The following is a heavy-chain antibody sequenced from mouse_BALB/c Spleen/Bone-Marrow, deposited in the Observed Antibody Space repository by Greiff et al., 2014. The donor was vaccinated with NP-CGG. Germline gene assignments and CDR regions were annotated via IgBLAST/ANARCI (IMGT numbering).Heavy chain of an antibody. CDR2: IDPYSGGS. CDR3: ARRVYYDYYAMDY. Sequence: LEESGPELVKPGASVKVSCKASGYTFTNYNMYWVKQSHGKSLEWIGYIDPYSGGSRYNQNFKGKATLTVDKSSSTAYMHLNSRTSEDSAVYYCARRVYYDYYAMDYWGQGTSVTVSS. V-gene: IGHV1S135*01. D-gene: IGHD1-1*01. J-gene: IGHJ4*01. CDR1: GYTFTNYN.